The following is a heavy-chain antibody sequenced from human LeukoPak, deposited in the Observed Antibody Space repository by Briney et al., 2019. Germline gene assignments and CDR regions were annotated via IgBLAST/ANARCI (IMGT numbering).Heavy chain of an antibody. J-gene: IGHJ1*01. CDR3: ANYYDYSGGFQH. D-gene: IGHD3-22*01. Sequence: GGSLRLSCAASGFTFSSYGMHWVRQAPGKGLEWVAVISYDGSNKYYADSVKGRFTISRDNSKNTLYLQMNSLRAEDTAVYYCANYYDYSGGFQHWGQGTLVTVSS. CDR2: ISYDGSNK. V-gene: IGHV3-30*18. CDR1: GFTFSSYG.